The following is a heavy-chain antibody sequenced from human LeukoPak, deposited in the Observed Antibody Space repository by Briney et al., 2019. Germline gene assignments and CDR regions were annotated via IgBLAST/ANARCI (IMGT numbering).Heavy chain of an antibody. J-gene: IGHJ4*02. CDR1: GFTSSSYA. Sequence: GESLKISCAPPGFTSSSYAMTWVRQAPGKGLEWVSYNNSSGSTIYYADSVKGRFTISRDNAKNSLYLQMNRLRAEDTAVYYCARDGATMVDYWGQGTLVTVSS. V-gene: IGHV3-48*03. CDR2: NNSSGSTI. D-gene: IGHD5-12*01. CDR3: ARDGATMVDY.